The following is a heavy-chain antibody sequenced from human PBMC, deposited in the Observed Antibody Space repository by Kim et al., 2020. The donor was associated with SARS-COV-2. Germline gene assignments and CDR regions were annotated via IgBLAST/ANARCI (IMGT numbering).Heavy chain of an antibody. Sequence: GGSLRLSCAASGFTFSSYGMHWVRQAPGKGLEWVAVISYDGSNKYYADSVKGRFTISRDNSKNTLYLQMNSLRAEDTAVYYCAKDWRWELRGAFDIWGQG. CDR1: GFTFSSYG. J-gene: IGHJ3*02. D-gene: IGHD1-26*01. CDR3: AKDWRWELRGAFDI. CDR2: ISYDGSNK. V-gene: IGHV3-30*18.